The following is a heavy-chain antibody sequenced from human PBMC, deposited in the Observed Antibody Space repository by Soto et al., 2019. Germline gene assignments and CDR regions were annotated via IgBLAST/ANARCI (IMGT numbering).Heavy chain of an antibody. CDR2: ISSSSSYI. CDR3: ARDDLLCFDP. J-gene: IGHJ5*02. D-gene: IGHD3-10*01. Sequence: EVQLVESGGGLVKPGGSLRLSCAASGFTFSSYSMNWVRQAPGKGLEWVSSISSSSSYIYYAYSVKGRFTISRDNAKKSLYLQMNSMRAEDTAVEYCARDDLLCFDPWGQGTLVTVSS. CDR1: GFTFSSYS. V-gene: IGHV3-21*01.